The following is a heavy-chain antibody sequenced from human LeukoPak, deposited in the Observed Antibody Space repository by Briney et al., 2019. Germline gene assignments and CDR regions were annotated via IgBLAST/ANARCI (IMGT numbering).Heavy chain of an antibody. Sequence: ASVKVSCKASGYAFTSYDINWVRQATGQGLEWMGWMNPNSGNTGYAQKFQGRVTMTRNTSISTAYMELSSLRSEDTAVYYCAGPLPGTAAAGSGGNFDYWGQGTLVTVSS. J-gene: IGHJ4*02. CDR2: MNPNSGNT. CDR3: AGPLPGTAAAGSGGNFDY. V-gene: IGHV1-8*01. CDR1: GYAFTSYD. D-gene: IGHD6-13*01.